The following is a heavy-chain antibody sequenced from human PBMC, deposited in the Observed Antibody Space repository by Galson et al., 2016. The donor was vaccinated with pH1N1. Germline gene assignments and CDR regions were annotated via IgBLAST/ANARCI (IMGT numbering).Heavy chain of an antibody. Sequence: PALVKPTQTLTLTCTFSGFSLSTSGMSVSWIRQPPGKALEWLALIDWDDDKDYSTSLKTRLTISKDTSKNQVVLTMTNMDPVDTATYFFARWVGESLYGRHTGARDFWGQGTMVTVSS. CDR3: ARWVGESLYGRHTGARDF. CDR2: IDWDDDK. J-gene: IGHJ3*01. D-gene: IGHD3-10*01. V-gene: IGHV2-70*13. CDR1: GFSLSTSGMS.